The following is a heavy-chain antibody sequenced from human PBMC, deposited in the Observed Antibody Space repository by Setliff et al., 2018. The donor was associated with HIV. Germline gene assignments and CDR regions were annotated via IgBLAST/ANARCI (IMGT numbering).Heavy chain of an antibody. J-gene: IGHJ4*02. CDR2: INQDGGER. V-gene: IGHV3-7*01. CDR1: RFAFSYYW. CDR3: ARGYPGSTY. Sequence: QPGGSLRLSCSASRFAFSYYWMSWVRQAPGRGLEWVANINQDGGERYYADSVKGRFTISRDNTKTSLYLQMSSLRVDDTAVYYCARGYPGSTYWGQGALVTVSS. D-gene: IGHD1-7*01.